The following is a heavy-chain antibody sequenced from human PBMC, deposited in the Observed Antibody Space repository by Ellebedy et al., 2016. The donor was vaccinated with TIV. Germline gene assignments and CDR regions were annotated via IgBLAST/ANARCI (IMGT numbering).Heavy chain of an antibody. D-gene: IGHD1-14*01. CDR3: ANSRMGNPGY. V-gene: IGHV3-23*01. CDR2: ISGSGGST. J-gene: IGHJ4*02. CDR1: GFTFSSYA. Sequence: GESLKISXAASGFTFSSYAMSWVRQAPGKGLEWVSAISGSGGSTYYADSVKGRFTISRDNSKNTLYLQMNSLRAEDTAVYYCANSRMGNPGYWGQGTLVTVSS.